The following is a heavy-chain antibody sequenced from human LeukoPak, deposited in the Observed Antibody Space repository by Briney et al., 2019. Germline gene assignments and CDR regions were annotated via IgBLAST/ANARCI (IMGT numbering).Heavy chain of an antibody. J-gene: IGHJ4*02. Sequence: GGSLRLSCAVSGFTFSSYAMSWVRQAPGRGLEWVSGISSSGGSTPHADSVKGRFTISRDNSKNMLYLQMNSLRAEDTAVYYCAKRGDSSGYNDYWGQGTLVTVSS. D-gene: IGHD5-24*01. CDR1: GFTFSSYA. V-gene: IGHV3-23*01. CDR3: AKRGDSSGYNDY. CDR2: ISSSGGST.